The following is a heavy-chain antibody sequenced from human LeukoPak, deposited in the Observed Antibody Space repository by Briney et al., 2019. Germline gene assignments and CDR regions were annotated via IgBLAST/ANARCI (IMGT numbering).Heavy chain of an antibody. CDR2: ISAGAGTT. CDR3: AKDRDPPRDGYNLGGLDY. CDR1: GFTFTSYA. J-gene: IGHJ4*02. V-gene: IGHV3-23*01. D-gene: IGHD5-24*01. Sequence: GGSLRLSCAASGFTFTSYAMSWVRQAPGMGLEWVSTISAGAGTTNFADSVKGRFTISRDNSKNTLYLQMNSLRAEDTAVYDCAKDRDPPRDGYNLGGLDYWGQGALVTVSS.